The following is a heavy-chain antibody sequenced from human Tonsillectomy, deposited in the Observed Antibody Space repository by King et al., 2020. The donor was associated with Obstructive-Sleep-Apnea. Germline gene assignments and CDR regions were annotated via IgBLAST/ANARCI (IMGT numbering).Heavy chain of an antibody. V-gene: IGHV4-4*02. CDR2: IYHSGIT. D-gene: IGHD6-13*01. CDR1: GGSISSSNW. CDR3: ARVAAAAGPPFDF. Sequence: QLQESGPGLVKPSGTLSLTCAVSGGSISSSNWWSWVRQAPGKGPEWIGEIYHSGITRYNPSLKSRVTISVDKSKNQFSLKLSSVTAADTAVYYCARVAAAAGPPFDFWGQGTLVTVSS. J-gene: IGHJ4*02.